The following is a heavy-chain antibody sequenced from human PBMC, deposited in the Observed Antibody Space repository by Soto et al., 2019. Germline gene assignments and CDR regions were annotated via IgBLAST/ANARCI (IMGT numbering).Heavy chain of an antibody. CDR3: ARDLNTYYDFWSGYYDY. CDR2: ISSSSSYI. V-gene: IGHV3-21*01. Sequence: EVQLVESGGGLVKPGGSLRLSCAASGFTFSSYSMNRVRQAPGKGLEWVSSISSSSSYIYYADSVKGRFTISRDNAKNSLYLQMNSLRAEDTAVYYCARDLNTYYDFWSGYYDYWGQGTLVTVSS. CDR1: GFTFSSYS. D-gene: IGHD3-3*01. J-gene: IGHJ4*02.